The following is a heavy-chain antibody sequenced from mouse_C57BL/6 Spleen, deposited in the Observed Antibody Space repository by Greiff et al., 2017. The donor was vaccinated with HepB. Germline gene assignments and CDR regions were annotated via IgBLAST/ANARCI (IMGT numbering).Heavy chain of an antibody. CDR3: TRWDYDGAWFAY. CDR2: IDPETGGT. CDR1: GYTFTDYE. D-gene: IGHD2-4*01. V-gene: IGHV1-15*01. Sequence: VQLVESGAELVRPGASVTLSCKASGYTFTDYEMHWVKQTPVHGLEWIGAIDPETGGTAYNQKFKGKAILTADKSSSTAYMELRSLTSEDSAVYYCTRWDYDGAWFAYWGQGTLVTVSA. J-gene: IGHJ3*01.